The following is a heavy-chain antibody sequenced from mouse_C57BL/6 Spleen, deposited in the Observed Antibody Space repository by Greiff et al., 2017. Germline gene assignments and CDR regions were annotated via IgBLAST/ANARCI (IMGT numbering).Heavy chain of an antibody. V-gene: IGHV2-5*01. CDR3: AKNPSDGYYGFDY. D-gene: IGHD2-3*01. CDR1: GFSLTSYG. CDR2: IWRGGST. Sequence: QVQLQQSGPGLVQPSQSLSITCTVSGFSLTSYGVHWVRQSPGKGLEWLGVIWRGGSTDYNAAFMSRLSITKDNSKSQVFFKMNSLQADDTAIYYCAKNPSDGYYGFDYWGQGTTLTVSS. J-gene: IGHJ2*01.